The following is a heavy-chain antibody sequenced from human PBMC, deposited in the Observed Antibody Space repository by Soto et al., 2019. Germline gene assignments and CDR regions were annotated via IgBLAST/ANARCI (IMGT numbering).Heavy chain of an antibody. CDR2: IYWDDVK. J-gene: IGHJ4*02. Sequence: QITLKESGPTLVKPTQTLTLTCTLSGFSLSTSGVGVGWIRQSPGKALEWLAVIYWDDVKHSSPSLERRRTITKDTSESEVVLTMTNMDPVDTATYYCARKGSGDYALDYWGQGILVTVSS. V-gene: IGHV2-5*02. CDR3: ARKGSGDYALDY. CDR1: GFSLSTSGVG. D-gene: IGHD4-17*01.